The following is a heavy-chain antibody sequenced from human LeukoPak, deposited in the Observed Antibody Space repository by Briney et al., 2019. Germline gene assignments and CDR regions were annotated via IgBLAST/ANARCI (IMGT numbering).Heavy chain of an antibody. Sequence: PGGSLRLSCAASGFTFSNAWMNWVRQAPGKGLEWVAVIWYDGSNKYYADSVKGRFTISRDNSKNTLYLQMNSLRAEDTAVYYCAKERESNWFDPWGQGTLVTVSS. CDR3: AKERESNWFDP. CDR2: IWYDGSNK. J-gene: IGHJ5*02. V-gene: IGHV3-33*06. CDR1: GFTFSNAW.